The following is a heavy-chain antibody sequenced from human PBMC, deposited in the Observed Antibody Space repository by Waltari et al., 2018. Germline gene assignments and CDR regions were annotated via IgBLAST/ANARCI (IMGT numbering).Heavy chain of an antibody. J-gene: IGHJ4*02. CDR2: FDPEDGET. D-gene: IGHD3-10*01. V-gene: IGHV1-24*01. CDR3: ATGRSGSYYAARSWATFDY. Sequence: QVQLVQSGAEVKKPGASVKVSCKISGYTLTELSMHWVRQAPGKGLEWMGGFDPEDGETIYAQKFQGRVTMTEDTSTDTAYMELSSLRSEDTAVYYCATGRSGSYYAARSWATFDYWGQGTLVTVSS. CDR1: GYTLTELS.